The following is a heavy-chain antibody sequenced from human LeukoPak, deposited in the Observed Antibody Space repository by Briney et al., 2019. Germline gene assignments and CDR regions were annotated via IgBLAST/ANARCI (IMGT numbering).Heavy chain of an antibody. V-gene: IGHV3-23*01. J-gene: IGHJ5*01. CDR3: AKPVSGGLAVTADWFHP. Sequence: PGGSLRLSCVASGFXFSFYAISWLRQPPGKGLEWLSTINANSGTTSYAASVRGRFTISRDNSKNTLYLQVNTLRADDTATYYCAKPVSGGLAVTADWFHPWGQGTLVVVSS. CDR1: GFXFSFYA. D-gene: IGHD6-19*01. CDR2: INANSGTT.